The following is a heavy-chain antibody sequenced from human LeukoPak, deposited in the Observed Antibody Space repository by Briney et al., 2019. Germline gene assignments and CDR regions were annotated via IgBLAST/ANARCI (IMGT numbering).Heavy chain of an antibody. J-gene: IGHJ4*02. D-gene: IGHD1-14*01. CDR1: GYTFTGYY. CDR2: INPNSGGT. CDR3: ARGRPLLGNQPNYYFDY. V-gene: IGHV1-2*02. Sequence: ASVKVSCKASGYTFTGYYMHWVRQAPGQGLEWMGWINPNSGGTNYAQKFQGRVTITRDTSISTAYMALSRLRSDDTAVYYCARGRPLLGNQPNYYFDYWGQGTLVTVSS.